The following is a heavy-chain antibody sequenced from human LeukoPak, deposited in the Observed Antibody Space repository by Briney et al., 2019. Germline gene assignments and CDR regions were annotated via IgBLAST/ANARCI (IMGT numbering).Heavy chain of an antibody. V-gene: IGHV3-49*03. J-gene: IGHJ6*02. CDR2: IRSKAYGGTT. Sequence: GSLRLSCTASGFTFGDYAMSWFRQAPGKGLEWVGFIRSKAYGGTTEYAASVKGRFTISRDDSKSIAYLQMNSLKTEDTAVYYCTRVMESNYYGMDVWDQGTTVTVSS. D-gene: IGHD3-3*01. CDR3: TRVMESNYYGMDV. CDR1: GFTFGDYA.